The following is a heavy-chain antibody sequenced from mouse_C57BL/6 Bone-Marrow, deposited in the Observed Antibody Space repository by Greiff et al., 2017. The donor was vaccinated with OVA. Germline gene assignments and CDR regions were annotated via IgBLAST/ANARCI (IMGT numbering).Heavy chain of an antibody. V-gene: IGHV2-2*01. CDR1: GFSLTSYG. CDR2: IWRGGST. CDR3: ARAYAMDY. Sequence: VQLQQSGPGLVQPSQSLSITCTVSGFSLTSYGVHWVRQSPGKGLEWLGVIWRGGSTDYNAAFISRLSISKDNSKSQVFCKMNSLQADDTAIYYCARAYAMDYWGQGTSVTVSS. J-gene: IGHJ4*01.